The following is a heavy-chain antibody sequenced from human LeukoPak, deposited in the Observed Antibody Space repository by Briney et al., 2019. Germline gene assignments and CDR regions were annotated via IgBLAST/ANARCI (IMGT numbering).Heavy chain of an antibody. V-gene: IGHV3-21*01. CDR2: ISSSSSYI. CDR3: ARDRSWQQLVHMDV. J-gene: IGHJ6*03. D-gene: IGHD6-13*01. CDR1: GFTFSSYS. Sequence: PGGSLRLSCAASGFTFSSYSMNWVRQAPGKGLEWVSSISSSSSYIYYADSVKGRFTIPRDNAKNSLYLQMNSLRAEDTAVYYCARDRSWQQLVHMDVWGKGTTVTVSS.